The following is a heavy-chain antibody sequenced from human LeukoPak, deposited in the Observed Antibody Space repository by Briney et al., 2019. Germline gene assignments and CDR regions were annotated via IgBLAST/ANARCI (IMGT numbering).Heavy chain of an antibody. J-gene: IGHJ4*02. CDR1: GGSISSYY. Sequence: PSETLSLTCTVSGGSISSYYWSWIRQPPGKGLEWIGRIYTSGSTNYNPSLKSRVTMSVDTSKNQFSLKLSSVTAADTAVYYCARVNSYYYDSSGYYIFDYWGQGTLVTVSS. V-gene: IGHV4-4*07. CDR2: IYTSGST. D-gene: IGHD3-22*01. CDR3: ARVNSYYYDSSGYYIFDY.